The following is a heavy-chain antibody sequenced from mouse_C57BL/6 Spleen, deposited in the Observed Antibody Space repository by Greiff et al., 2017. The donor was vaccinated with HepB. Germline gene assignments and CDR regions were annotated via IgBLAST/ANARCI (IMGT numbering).Heavy chain of an antibody. CDR1: GYTFTSYW. CDR3: AQLTDTWFAY. J-gene: IGHJ3*01. D-gene: IGHD4-1*01. V-gene: IGHV1-69*01. CDR2: IDPSDSYT. Sequence: QVQLQQSGAELVMPGASVKLSCKASGYTFTSYWMHWVKQRPGQGLEWIGEIDPSDSYTNYNQKFKGKSTLTVDKSSSTAYMQLSSLTSEDSAVYYCAQLTDTWFAYWGQGTLVTVSA.